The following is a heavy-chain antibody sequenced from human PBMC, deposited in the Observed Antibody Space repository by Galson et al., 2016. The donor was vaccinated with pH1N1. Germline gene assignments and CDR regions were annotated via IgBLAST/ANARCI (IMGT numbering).Heavy chain of an antibody. J-gene: IGHJ5*01. CDR2: ICWNDEK. Sequence: PALVKPTQTLTLTCTVSGFSLDTSGVGVGWIRQPPGKALEWLGDICWNDEKRYSPSLRNSLTITKDAPKNQVVLTMPNVDPVDTATYFCAHRRSPYVDFCGGPNWFDSWGQGTLVIVSS. D-gene: IGHD3-3*01. CDR3: AHRRSPYVDFCGGPNWFDS. CDR1: GFSLDTSGVG. V-gene: IGHV2-5*01.